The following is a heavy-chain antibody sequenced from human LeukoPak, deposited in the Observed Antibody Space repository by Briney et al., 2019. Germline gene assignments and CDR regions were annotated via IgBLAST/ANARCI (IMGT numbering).Heavy chain of an antibody. CDR3: AKARGAATYYYYYMDV. D-gene: IGHD1-26*01. J-gene: IGHJ6*03. Sequence: GGSLRLSCAASGFTFSNYWMHWVRQAPGKGLEWVALIWYDGSNKYYADSVKGRFTISRDNSKNTLYLQMNTLRAEDTAVYYCAKARGAATYYYYYMDVWGKGTTVTVYS. CDR1: GFTFSNYW. CDR2: IWYDGSNK. V-gene: IGHV3-33*06.